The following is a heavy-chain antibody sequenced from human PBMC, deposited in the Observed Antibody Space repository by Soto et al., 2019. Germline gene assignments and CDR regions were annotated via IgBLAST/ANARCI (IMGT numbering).Heavy chain of an antibody. CDR2: IWHDGSNK. Sequence: QVQLVESGGGVVQPGRSLRLSCAASGFTFSSYGMHWVRPAPGKGLEWVAVIWHDGSNKYYAYSVKARFTISRDNYKKPLYLQMNSLGAEATAVYYCARGHGDVNWDYDYYGTDVWGHGT. J-gene: IGHJ6*02. CDR1: GFTFSSYG. V-gene: IGHV3-33*01. CDR3: ARGHGDVNWDYDYYGTDV. D-gene: IGHD7-27*01.